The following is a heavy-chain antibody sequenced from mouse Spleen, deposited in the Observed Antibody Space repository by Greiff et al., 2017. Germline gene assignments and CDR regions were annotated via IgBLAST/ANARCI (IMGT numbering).Heavy chain of an antibody. V-gene: IGHV5-17*01. CDR3: ARDYAGTYAMDY. J-gene: IGHJ4*01. CDR1: GFTFSDYG. CDR2: ISSGSSTI. D-gene: IGHD2-4*01. Sequence: EVKVVESGGGLVKPGGSLKLSCAASGFTFSDYGMHWVRQAPEKGLEWVAYISSGSSTIYYADTVKGRFTISRDNAKNTLFLQMTSLRSEDTAMYYCARDYAGTYAMDYWGQGTSVTVSS.